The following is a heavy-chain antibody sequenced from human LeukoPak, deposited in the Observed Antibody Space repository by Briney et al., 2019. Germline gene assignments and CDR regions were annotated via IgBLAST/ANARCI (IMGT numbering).Heavy chain of an antibody. CDR2: IYYSGST. Sequence: SETLSLTCTVSGGSISSYYWSWIRQPPGKGLEWIGYIYYSGSTNHNPSLKSRVTISVDTSKNQFSLKLSSVTAADTAVYYCARATGDYAPPYYYYYMDVWGKGTTVTVSS. J-gene: IGHJ6*03. CDR1: GGSISSYY. D-gene: IGHD4-17*01. CDR3: ARATGDYAPPYYYYYMDV. V-gene: IGHV4-59*01.